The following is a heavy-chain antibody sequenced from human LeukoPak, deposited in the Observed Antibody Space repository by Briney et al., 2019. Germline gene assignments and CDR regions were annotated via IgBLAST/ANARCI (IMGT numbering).Heavy chain of an antibody. V-gene: IGHV3-9*01. Sequence: GGSLRLSCAASGFTFDDYAMHWVRQAPGKGLEWVSSISWNSDTIGYADSVKGRFTISRDNAKNSLYLQMNSLRTEDTALYFCAKDLFGGYSYGNFDYWGQGALVAVSS. D-gene: IGHD5-18*01. CDR3: AKDLFGGYSYGNFDY. CDR2: ISWNSDTI. J-gene: IGHJ4*02. CDR1: GFTFDDYA.